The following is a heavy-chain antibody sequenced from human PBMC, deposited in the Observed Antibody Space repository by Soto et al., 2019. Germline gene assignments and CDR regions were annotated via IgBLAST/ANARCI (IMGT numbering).Heavy chain of an antibody. Sequence: QVQVVESGGGVVQPGRSLRLSCATSGFTFSTYALHWVRQAPGKGLEWVAVISYDGSNKYYADSVKGRFTISRDNSKNSLYLKMNSLRIEDTAVYFCVSEVGPTIGYFFDYWGQGTLVTVSS. D-gene: IGHD1-26*01. CDR3: VSEVGPTIGYFFDY. CDR1: GFTFSTYA. V-gene: IGHV3-30*04. J-gene: IGHJ4*02. CDR2: ISYDGSNK.